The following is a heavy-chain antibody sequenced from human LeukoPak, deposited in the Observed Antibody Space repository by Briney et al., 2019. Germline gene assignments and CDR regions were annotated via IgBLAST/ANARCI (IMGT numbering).Heavy chain of an antibody. CDR3: ARHSNINWKGGYYFEY. CDR2: IYYSGRT. J-gene: IGHJ4*02. D-gene: IGHD1-1*01. Sequence: PSETLSLTCTVSGGSISRYYWSWSRHPPGNGLDWSGSIYYSGRTYYSPSLNSRVTISVDQSKYPFSLNLSSVTAADTAVYYCARHSNINWKGGYYFEYWGQGTLVTVSS. CDR1: GGSISRYY. V-gene: IGHV4-59*05.